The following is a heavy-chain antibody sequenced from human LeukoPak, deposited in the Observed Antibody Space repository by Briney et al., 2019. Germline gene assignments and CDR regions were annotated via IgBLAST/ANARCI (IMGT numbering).Heavy chain of an antibody. J-gene: IGHJ4*02. CDR2: INPSGGST. V-gene: IGHV1-46*01. CDR3: ARGPGAYFDY. CDR1: EYTYTSYY. D-gene: IGHD7-27*01. Sequence: ASVKVSCKASEYTYTSYYMHWVRQAPGQGLERMGIINPSGGSTSYAQKFQGRVTMTRDTSTSTVYMELSSLRSEDTAVYYCARGPGAYFDYWGQGTLVTVSS.